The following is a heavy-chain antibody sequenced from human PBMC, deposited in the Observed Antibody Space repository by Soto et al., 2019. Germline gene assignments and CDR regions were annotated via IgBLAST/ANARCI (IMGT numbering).Heavy chain of an antibody. CDR2: INPSGGST. Sequence: QVQLVQSGAEVKKPGASVKVFCKASGYTFTSYYMHWVRQAPGQGLEWMGIINPSGGSTSYAQKLQGRVTMTRDTSTSTVYMELSSLRSEDTAVYYCARDLRVSSGWYFDWFDPWGQGTLVTVSS. CDR1: GYTFTSYY. CDR3: ARDLRVSSGWYFDWFDP. D-gene: IGHD6-19*01. J-gene: IGHJ5*02. V-gene: IGHV1-46*01.